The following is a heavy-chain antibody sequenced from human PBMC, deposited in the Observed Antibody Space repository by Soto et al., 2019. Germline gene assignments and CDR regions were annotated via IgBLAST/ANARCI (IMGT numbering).Heavy chain of an antibody. Sequence: EVQLLESGGGLVQPGGSLRLFCAASGFTFGSYAMSWVRQAPGKGLEWVSSIGAGYGTYYADSVKGRFTISRDNSKNTLYLQMNSLRAEDTAIYYCATPYSSSWFSPFDYWGQGSLVTVSS. CDR3: ATPYSSSWFSPFDY. V-gene: IGHV3-23*01. D-gene: IGHD6-13*01. CDR2: IGAGYGT. CDR1: GFTFGSYA. J-gene: IGHJ4*02.